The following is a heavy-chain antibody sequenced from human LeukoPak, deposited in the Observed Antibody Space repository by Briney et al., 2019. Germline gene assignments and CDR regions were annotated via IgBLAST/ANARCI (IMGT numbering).Heavy chain of an antibody. CDR3: ARLGSSGYPDAFDI. J-gene: IGHJ3*02. CDR2: IYYSGST. D-gene: IGHD3-22*01. Sequence: SETLSLTCTVSGGSISSYYWSWIRQPPGKGLEWIGYIYYSGSTNYNPSLKSRVTISVDTSKNQFSLKLSSVTAADTAVYYCARLGSSGYPDAFDIWGQGTMVTVSS. CDR1: GGSISSYY. V-gene: IGHV4-59*08.